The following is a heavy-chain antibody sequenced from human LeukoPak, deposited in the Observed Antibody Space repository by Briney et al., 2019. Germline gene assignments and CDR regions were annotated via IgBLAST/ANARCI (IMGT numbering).Heavy chain of an antibody. CDR3: ARDGAIAAAARGHYYYGMDV. Sequence: ASVKVSCKVSGYTLTELSMHWVRQAPGKGLEWMGGFDPEDGETIYAQKFQGRVTMTEDTSTDTAYMELSSLRSEDTAVYYCARDGAIAAAARGHYYYGMDVWGQGTTVTVSS. J-gene: IGHJ6*02. D-gene: IGHD6-13*01. CDR2: FDPEDGET. V-gene: IGHV1-24*01. CDR1: GYTLTELS.